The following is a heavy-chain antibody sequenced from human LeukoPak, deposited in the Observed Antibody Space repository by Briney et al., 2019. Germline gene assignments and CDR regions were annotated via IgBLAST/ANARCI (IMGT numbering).Heavy chain of an antibody. CDR3: VKDRLLPHSPGDAFDI. Sequence: GGSLRLSCAASGFTFDDHAMHWVRQAPGKGLEWVSGINWNSGRKGYADSVKGRFTISRDNAKNTLYLQMNSLRAEDTAVYYCVKDRLLPHSPGDAFDIWGQGAMVTVSS. J-gene: IGHJ3*02. CDR2: INWNSGRK. CDR1: GFTFDDHA. V-gene: IGHV3-9*01. D-gene: IGHD3-10*01.